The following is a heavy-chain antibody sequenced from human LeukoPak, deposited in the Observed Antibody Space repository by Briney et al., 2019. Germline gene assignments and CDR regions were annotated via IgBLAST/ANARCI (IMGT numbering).Heavy chain of an antibody. CDR3: TRDLSGFGTTPLSD. Sequence: ASVRVSCKDSGYTFTNNYINWVRQAPGHGLEWMGWINPNRSDTNYAQKFQGRVTMTRDTSISTAFMELTRLTSDDTAVHYCTRDLSGFGTTPLSDWGQGTLVTVSS. CDR2: INPNRSDT. V-gene: IGHV1-2*02. J-gene: IGHJ4*02. D-gene: IGHD3/OR15-3a*01. CDR1: GYTFTNNY.